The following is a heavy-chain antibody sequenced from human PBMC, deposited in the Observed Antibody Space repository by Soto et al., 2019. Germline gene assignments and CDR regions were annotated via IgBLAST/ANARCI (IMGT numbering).Heavy chain of an antibody. J-gene: IGHJ4*02. CDR1: GASISSSSYY. Sequence: SETLSLTCTVSGASISSSSYYWGWIRQPPGKRLEWIGTIYYSGSTYYSPSLKSRVTISVDTSKNQFSLKLSSVTAADTAVYYCARLGGYYQAFDQWGQGSLVTVSS. CDR2: IYYSGST. V-gene: IGHV4-39*07. D-gene: IGHD3-22*01. CDR3: ARLGGYYQAFDQ.